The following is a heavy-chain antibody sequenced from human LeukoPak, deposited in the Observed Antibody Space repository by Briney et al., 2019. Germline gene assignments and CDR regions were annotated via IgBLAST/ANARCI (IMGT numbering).Heavy chain of an antibody. D-gene: IGHD6-13*01. CDR2: ISYDGSHK. J-gene: IGHJ6*02. CDR3: AREGVSIAAADYYYYYGMDV. Sequence: GGSLRLSCAASGFTFSSYAMHWVRQAPGKGLEWVAVISYDGSHKYYADSVEGRFTISRDNAKNSLYLQMNSLRAEDTAVYYCAREGVSIAAADYYYYYGMDVWGQGTTVTVSS. V-gene: IGHV3-30-3*01. CDR1: GFTFSSYA.